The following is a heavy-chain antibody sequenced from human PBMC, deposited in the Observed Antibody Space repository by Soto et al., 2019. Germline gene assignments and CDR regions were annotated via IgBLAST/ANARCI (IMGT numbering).Heavy chain of an antibody. CDR2: INAGNGNT. CDR1: GYTFTSYA. D-gene: IGHD6-19*01. J-gene: IGHJ4*02. CDR3: ATATRIAVAAVY. Sequence: ASVKVSCKASGYTFTSYAMHWVRQAPGQRLEWMGWINAGNGNTKYSQKFQGRVAITRDTSASTAYMELSSLRSEDTAVYYCATATRIAVAAVYWGQGTMVTVYS. V-gene: IGHV1-3*01.